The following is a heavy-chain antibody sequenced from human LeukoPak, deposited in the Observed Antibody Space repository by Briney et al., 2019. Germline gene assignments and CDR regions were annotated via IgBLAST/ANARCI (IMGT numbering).Heavy chain of an antibody. CDR1: GGSITSSY. V-gene: IGHV4-59*08. CDR3: ARSNARDGYNFGY. J-gene: IGHJ4*02. CDR2: FYYSGAT. Sequence: SETLSLTCTVSGGSITSSYWSWLRQPPGKGLQWIGYFYYSGATNYNPSLTSRVTISVDTSKTQLSLKMTSMTAADTAVYYCARSNARDGYNFGYWGQGTLVTVSS. D-gene: IGHD5-24*01.